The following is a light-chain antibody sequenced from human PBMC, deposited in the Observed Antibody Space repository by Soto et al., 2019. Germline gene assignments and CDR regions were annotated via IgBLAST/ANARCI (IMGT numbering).Light chain of an antibody. Sequence: EIVMTQSPATLSVSPGERATLSCRASKSVSSNLAWYQQEPGQAPRLLIYGASTRATGIPARFSGSGSGTEFTLTISSLQSEDFAVYYCQQYNIWPLYTFGQGTKVDIK. J-gene: IGKJ2*01. CDR3: QQYNIWPLYT. CDR2: GAS. V-gene: IGKV3-15*01. CDR1: KSVSSN.